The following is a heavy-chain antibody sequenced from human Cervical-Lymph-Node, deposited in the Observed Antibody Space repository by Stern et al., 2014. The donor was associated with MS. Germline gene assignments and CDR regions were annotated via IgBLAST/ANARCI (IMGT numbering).Heavy chain of an antibody. J-gene: IGHJ6*02. D-gene: IGHD2-2*02. Sequence: VQLVESGAEVKKPGASVKVSCKASGYTFTSYYMHWVRQAPGQGLEWMGIINPSGGSTSYAQKFQGRVTMTRDTSTSTVYMELSSLRSEDTAVYYCAGVPAAIDYYYGMDVWGQGTTVTVSS. V-gene: IGHV1-46*01. CDR3: AGVPAAIDYYYGMDV. CDR1: GYTFTSYY. CDR2: INPSGGST.